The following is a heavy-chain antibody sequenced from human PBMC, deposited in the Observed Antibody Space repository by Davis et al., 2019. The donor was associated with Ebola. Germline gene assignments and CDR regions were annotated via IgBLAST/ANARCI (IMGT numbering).Heavy chain of an antibody. V-gene: IGHV6-1*01. CDR2: TYYTSKWHN. D-gene: IGHD3-16*01. CDR1: GDSLFGKNGA. J-gene: IGHJ6*02. Sequence: HSQTLSLTCAISGDSLFGKNGAWNWIRQSPSRGLEWLGRTYYTSKWHNDYGESVKSRISINPDTSKNQLSLQLNSVTPEDAAVYYCVRGWGRSGLDVWGQGTTVTVSS. CDR3: VRGWGRSGLDV.